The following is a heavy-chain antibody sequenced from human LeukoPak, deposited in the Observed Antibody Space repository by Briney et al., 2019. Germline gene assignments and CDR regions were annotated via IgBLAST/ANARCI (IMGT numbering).Heavy chain of an antibody. D-gene: IGHD2-2*03. V-gene: IGHV3-33*01. CDR1: GCTFSTYG. CDR3: ATYLGYCTSSNCPYFYMDV. J-gene: IGHJ6*03. CDR2: VWYDESLK. Sequence: GGSLRLSCAASGCTFSTYGMHWVRQAPGKGLEWVAVVWYDESLKYYADSVKGRFTISRDNSKNTLFLQLNIMRAEDTAVYYCATYLGYCTSSNCPYFYMDVWGTGTTVIVSS.